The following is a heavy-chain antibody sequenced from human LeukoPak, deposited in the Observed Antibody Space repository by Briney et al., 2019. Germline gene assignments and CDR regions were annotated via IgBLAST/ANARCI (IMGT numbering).Heavy chain of an antibody. CDR3: AKCVILTGRYMDV. Sequence: GGSLRLSCAASGFTFSSYEMNWVRQAPGKGLEWVSYISSSGSTIYYADSVKGRFTISRDNAKSSLYLQMNSLRAEDTAVYYCAKCVILTGRYMDVWGKGTTVTISS. CDR1: GFTFSSYE. J-gene: IGHJ6*03. D-gene: IGHD3-9*01. CDR2: ISSSGSTI. V-gene: IGHV3-48*03.